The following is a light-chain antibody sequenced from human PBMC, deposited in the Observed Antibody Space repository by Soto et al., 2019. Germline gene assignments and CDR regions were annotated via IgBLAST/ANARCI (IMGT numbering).Light chain of an antibody. V-gene: IGKV3-11*01. CDR2: DAS. Sequence: EIVFTQSPATLSLSPGERATLSCRASQSVSSYLAWYQQKPGQALRLLIYDASNRATGIPARFSGSGSGTVFTLTISSLEAEDSAVYYCQQRSNWSTFGPGTKVDIK. CDR1: QSVSSY. J-gene: IGKJ3*01. CDR3: QQRSNWST.